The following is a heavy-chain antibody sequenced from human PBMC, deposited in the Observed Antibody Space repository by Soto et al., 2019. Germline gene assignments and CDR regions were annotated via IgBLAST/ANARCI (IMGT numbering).Heavy chain of an antibody. CDR2: ISGSGGST. CDR3: AKVEGGYFDWFENFEY. Sequence: GGSLRLSCAASGFTFSSYAMSWVRQAPGKGLEWVSAISGSGGSTYYADSVKGRFTISRDNSKNTLYLQMNSLRAEDTAVYYCAKVEGGYFDWFENFEYWGQGTLVTVSS. J-gene: IGHJ4*02. V-gene: IGHV3-23*01. D-gene: IGHD3-9*01. CDR1: GFTFSSYA.